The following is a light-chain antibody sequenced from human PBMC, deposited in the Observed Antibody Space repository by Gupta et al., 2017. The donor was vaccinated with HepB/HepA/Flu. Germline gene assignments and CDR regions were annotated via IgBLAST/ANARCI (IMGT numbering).Light chain of an antibody. V-gene: IGLV2-11*01. J-gene: IGLJ1*01. CDR1: SSDVGRYNF. Sequence: QSALTQPRSVSGSPGQSVTISCTGTSSDVGRYNFVSWYQQHPGEAPKLMIYDVNKRPSGVPDRFSGSKSGNTASLTISGLQADDEADYYCSSSAGGYSLLVFGSGTEVTVL. CDR3: SSSAGGYSLLV. CDR2: DVN.